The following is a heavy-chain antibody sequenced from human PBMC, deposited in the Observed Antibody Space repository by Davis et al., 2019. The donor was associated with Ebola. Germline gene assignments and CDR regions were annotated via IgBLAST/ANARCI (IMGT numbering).Heavy chain of an antibody. V-gene: IGHV4-59*08. CDR2: IYYSGST. D-gene: IGHD3-10*01. CDR3: ARGKLWFGELLSSNWFDP. J-gene: IGHJ5*02. CDR1: GGSISSYY. Sequence: GSLRLSCTVSGGSISSYYWSWIRQPPGKGLEWIGYIYYSGSTNYNPSLKSRVTISVDTSKNQFSLKLSSVTAADTAVYYCARGKLWFGELLSSNWFDPWGQGTLVTVSS.